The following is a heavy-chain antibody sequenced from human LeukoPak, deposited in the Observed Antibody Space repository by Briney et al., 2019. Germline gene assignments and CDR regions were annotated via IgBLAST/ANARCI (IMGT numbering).Heavy chain of an antibody. D-gene: IGHD3-16*01. CDR2: VYHGGNT. Sequence: SETLSLTCSVSGYSISSGYYWGWIRQPPGKGLEWIGSVYHGGNTYYNPSLKSRVTISVDTSKNQFSLKLSSVTAADTAVYYCARDVVSGGYIDYWGQGTLVTVSS. CDR3: ARDVVSGGYIDY. CDR1: GYSISSGYY. V-gene: IGHV4-38-2*02. J-gene: IGHJ4*02.